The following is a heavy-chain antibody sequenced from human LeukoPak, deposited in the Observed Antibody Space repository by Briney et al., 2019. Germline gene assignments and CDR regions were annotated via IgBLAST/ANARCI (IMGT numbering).Heavy chain of an antibody. CDR2: IYYSGST. V-gene: IGHV4-39*01. CDR1: GGSISSSSYY. D-gene: IGHD4-17*01. Sequence: PSETLSLTCTVSGGSISSSSYYWGWIRQPPGKGLEWIGSIYYSGSTYYNPSLKSRVTISVDTSKNQFSLKLSSVTAADTAVYYCARPYGAAGLDWGQGTLVTASS. J-gene: IGHJ4*02. CDR3: ARPYGAAGLD.